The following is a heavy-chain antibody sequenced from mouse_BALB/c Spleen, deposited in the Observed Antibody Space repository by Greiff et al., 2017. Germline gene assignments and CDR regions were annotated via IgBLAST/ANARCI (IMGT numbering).Heavy chain of an antibody. D-gene: IGHD1-1*01. CDR2: ISSGGSYT. CDR1: GFTFSSYG. J-gene: IGHJ1*01. V-gene: IGHV5-6*01. Sequence: EVHLVESGGDLVKPGGSLKLSCAASGFTFSSYGMSWVRQTPDKRLEWVATISSGGSYTYYPDSVKGRFTISRDNAKNTLYLQMSSLKSEDTAMYYCARPYYYGSSYQGYFDVWGAGTTVTVSS. CDR3: ARPYYYGSSYQGYFDV.